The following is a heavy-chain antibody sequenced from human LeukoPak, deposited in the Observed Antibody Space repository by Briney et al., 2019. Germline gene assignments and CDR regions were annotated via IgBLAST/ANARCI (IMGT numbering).Heavy chain of an antibody. CDR1: GFTFSSYW. J-gene: IGHJ4*02. V-gene: IGHV3-7*01. CDR3: ARDLAAYDIVVVPAIPFDY. CDR2: IKQDGSEK. Sequence: GGSLRLSCAASGFTFSSYWMSWVRQAPGKGLEWVANIKQDGSEKYYVDSVKGRFTISRDNAKNSLYLQMNSLRAEDTAVYYCARDLAAYDIVVVPAIPFDYWGQGTLVTVSS. D-gene: IGHD2-2*01.